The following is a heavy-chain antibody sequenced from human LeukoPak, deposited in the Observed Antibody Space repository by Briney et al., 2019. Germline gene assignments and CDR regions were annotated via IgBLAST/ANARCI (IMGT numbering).Heavy chain of an antibody. Sequence: GSLRLSCAASGFTVSSNYMSWVRQAPGKGLEWVSVIYSGGSTYYADSVKGRFTISRDNSKNTLYLQMNSLRAEDTAVYYCAKDPSVVTPGDDYWGQGTLVTVSS. CDR3: AKDPSVVTPGDDY. CDR2: IYSGGST. D-gene: IGHD4-23*01. CDR1: GFTVSSNY. J-gene: IGHJ4*02. V-gene: IGHV3-53*01.